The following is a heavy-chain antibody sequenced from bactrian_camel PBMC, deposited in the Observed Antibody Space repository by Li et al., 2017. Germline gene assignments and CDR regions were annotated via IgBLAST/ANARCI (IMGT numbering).Heavy chain of an antibody. Sequence: VQLVESGGGLVQPGGSLRLSCAASGFTLSSYGMSWVRQAPGKGLEGIAGIRRDGDAYYVDSVKGRFTISRDDAMNTVYLQMDSLNPEDTAMYYCASQPRGYDCYFRRNPADYDLWGQGTQVTVS. V-gene: IGHV3S10*01. CDR2: IRRDGDA. CDR3: ASQPRGYDCYFRRNPADYDL. D-gene: IGHD3*01. J-gene: IGHJ6*01. CDR1: GFTLSSYG.